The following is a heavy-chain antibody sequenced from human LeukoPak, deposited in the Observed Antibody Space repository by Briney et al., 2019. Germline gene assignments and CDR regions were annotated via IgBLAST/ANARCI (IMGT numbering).Heavy chain of an antibody. CDR1: GFTFSAYA. Sequence: GGSLRLSCVASGFTFSAYAISWVRQAPGKGLEWVSSISSSGNYKYYADSVEDRITISRDNAKKSMYLQMDSLGAEDTAIYYCARAPTLGGYYFDSWGQGVLVTVSS. CDR2: ISSSGNYK. J-gene: IGHJ4*02. CDR3: ARAPTLGGYYFDS. V-gene: IGHV3-21*01. D-gene: IGHD7-27*01.